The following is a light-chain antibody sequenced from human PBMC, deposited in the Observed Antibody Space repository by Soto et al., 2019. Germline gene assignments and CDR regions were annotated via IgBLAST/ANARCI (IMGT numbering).Light chain of an antibody. CDR1: QSVSSY. J-gene: IGKJ1*01. CDR3: PQRSDWPPT. CDR2: DAS. V-gene: IGKV3-11*01. Sequence: EIVLTQSPATLSLSPGERATLSCRASQSVSSYLAWYQQKPGQAPRLLIYDASNRATGIPARFSGSGSGTDFTLNISSLEPQDFAVYYCPQRSDWPPTFGQGPKVESK.